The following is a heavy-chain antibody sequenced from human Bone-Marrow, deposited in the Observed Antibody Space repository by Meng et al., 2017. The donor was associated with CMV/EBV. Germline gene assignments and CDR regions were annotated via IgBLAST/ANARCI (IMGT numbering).Heavy chain of an antibody. CDR3: ARDVVVPAAANWFDP. V-gene: IGHV4-59*01. J-gene: IGHJ5*02. Sequence: SETLSLTCTVSGGSISSYYWSWIRQPPGKGLEWIGYIYYSGSINYNPSLKSRVTISVDTSKNQFSLKLSSVTAADTAVYYCARDVVVPAAANWFDPWGQGTLVTVSS. D-gene: IGHD2-2*01. CDR1: GGSISSYY. CDR2: IYYSGSI.